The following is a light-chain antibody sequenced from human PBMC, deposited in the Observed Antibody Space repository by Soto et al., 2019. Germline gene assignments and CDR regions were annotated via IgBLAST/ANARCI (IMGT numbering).Light chain of an antibody. V-gene: IGKV1-39*01. CDR3: QQSFTTPRT. CDR2: AAS. J-gene: IGKJ2*01. Sequence: DIQMTQSPSSLSASVGDRVTITCRASQRISTYLNWYQQKPGKAPKLLIYAASSLQSGVPSTFSGSGSGTDFTLTISSLQPEDFVTYYCQQSFTTPRTFGQGTKLEI. CDR1: QRISTY.